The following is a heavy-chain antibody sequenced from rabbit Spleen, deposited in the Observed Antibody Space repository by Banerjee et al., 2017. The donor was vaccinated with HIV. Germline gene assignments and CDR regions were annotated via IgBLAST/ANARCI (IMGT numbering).Heavy chain of an antibody. Sequence: QSLEESGGDLVKPGASLTLTCTASGFSSSSVYWIYWVRQAPGKGLEWIGTIFGGSTGTIDYASWAKGRFAISKTSSTTVTLQMTSLTAADTATYFCVRDVGSSGWGSRLDLWGPGTLVTVS. D-gene: IGHD4-1*01. CDR2: IFGGSTGTI. J-gene: IGHJ3*01. V-gene: IGHV1S40*01. CDR3: VRDVGSSGWGSRLDL. CDR1: GFSSSSVYW.